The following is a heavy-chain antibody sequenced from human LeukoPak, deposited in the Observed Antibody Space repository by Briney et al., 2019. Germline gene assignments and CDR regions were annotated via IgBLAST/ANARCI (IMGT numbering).Heavy chain of an antibody. J-gene: IGHJ4*02. Sequence: GGSLRLSCAASGCTFSNFAMTWVRQAPGKGLVWVSRINSDGSSTSYADSVKGRFTISRDNAKNTLYLQMNSLRVEDTAVYYCARVRIAATEGPFDYWGQGTLVTVSS. D-gene: IGHD6-13*01. CDR2: INSDGSST. CDR3: ARVRIAATEGPFDY. CDR1: GCTFSNFA. V-gene: IGHV3-74*01.